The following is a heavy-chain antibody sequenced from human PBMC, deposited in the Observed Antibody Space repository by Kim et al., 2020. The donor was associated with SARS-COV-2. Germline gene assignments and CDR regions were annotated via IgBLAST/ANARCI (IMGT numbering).Heavy chain of an antibody. D-gene: IGHD6-6*01. V-gene: IGHV6-1*01. J-gene: IGHJ3*02. CDR1: GDGLSSNSAS. CDR3: ARGRPGTFDI. CDR2: TYYRSKCYN. Sequence: SQTLSLTCGISGDGLSSNSASWNWIRQSPSSGLEWLGRTYYRSKCYNDYAVSVKSRITINPDTSKSQFSLQLNSVTPEDTAVYYCARGRPGTFDIWGQGTMVTISS.